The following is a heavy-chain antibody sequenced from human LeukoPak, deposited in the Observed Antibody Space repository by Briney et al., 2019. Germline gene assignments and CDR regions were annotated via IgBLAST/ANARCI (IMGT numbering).Heavy chain of an antibody. D-gene: IGHD2-2*01. CDR1: GYTFTGYY. Sequence: ASVKVSCKASGYTFTGYYMHWVRQAPGQGLEWMGWINPNSGGTNYAQKFQGRVTMTRDTSISTAYMELSRLRSDDTAVYYCARSHYIVVVPAAIGGDWFDPWGQGTLVTVSS. CDR3: ARSHYIVVVPAAIGGDWFDP. J-gene: IGHJ5*02. CDR2: INPNSGGT. V-gene: IGHV1-2*02.